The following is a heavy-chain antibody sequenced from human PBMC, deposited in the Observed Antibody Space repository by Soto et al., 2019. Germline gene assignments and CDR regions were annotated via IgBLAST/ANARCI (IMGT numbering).Heavy chain of an antibody. J-gene: IGHJ4*02. CDR1: GGSMTSSNW. CDR2: IHHSGST. Sequence: QVQLQESGPGLVKPSGTLSLTCSVSGGSMTSSNWWSWVRQSPGKGLEWIGEIHHSGSTNYSPSLKSRVTILVDSFKNQLFLKLSSMAAADTDVYSCGRVMRGSGWPTFDYWGQGTLVTVSS. V-gene: IGHV4-4*02. CDR3: GRVMRGSGWPTFDY. D-gene: IGHD6-19*01.